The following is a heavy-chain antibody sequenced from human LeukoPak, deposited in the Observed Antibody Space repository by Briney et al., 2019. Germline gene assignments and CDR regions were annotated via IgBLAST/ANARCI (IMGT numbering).Heavy chain of an antibody. CDR3: ARAYCSSTRCSYYFDS. D-gene: IGHD2-2*01. CDR2: INSSSTYI. J-gene: IGHJ4*02. Sequence: GGSLRLSCAASGFTFDSYGMNWVRQAPGKGLEWISSINSSSTYIYYADSVKGRFTISRDNAKNSLYLQMNSLRAEDTAVYYCARAYCSSTRCSYYFDSWGQGTLVTVSS. CDR1: GFTFDSYG. V-gene: IGHV3-21*01.